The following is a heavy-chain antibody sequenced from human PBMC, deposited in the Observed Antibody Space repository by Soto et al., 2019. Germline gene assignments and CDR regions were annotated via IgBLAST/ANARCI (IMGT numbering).Heavy chain of an antibody. Sequence: LSSGASGISFGEYGVGWVRQGPGKGLQWVSAIGGTGNNIYYADSVKGRFIISRDKSKNTLYLQMNSLRAEDTAVYYCAKVKPRNKQWLAYFGYWGQRILVSVSS. J-gene: IGHJ4*02. CDR3: AKVKPRNKQWLAYFGY. V-gene: IGHV3-23*01. CDR2: IGGTGNNI. D-gene: IGHD5-12*01. CDR1: GISFGEYG.